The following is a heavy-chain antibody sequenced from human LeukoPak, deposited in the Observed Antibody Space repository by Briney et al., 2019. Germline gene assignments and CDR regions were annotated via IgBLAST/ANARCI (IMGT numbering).Heavy chain of an antibody. CDR2: IYTSGST. J-gene: IGHJ3*02. CDR3: ARESRIGDKDAFDI. D-gene: IGHD2-15*01. Sequence: SETLSLTCTVSGGSISSYYWSWIRQPPGKGLEWIGYIYTSGSTNYNPSLKSRVTISVDTSKNQFSLKLSSVTAADTAVYYCARESRIGDKDAFDIWGQGTMVTVSS. V-gene: IGHV4-4*09. CDR1: GGSISSYY.